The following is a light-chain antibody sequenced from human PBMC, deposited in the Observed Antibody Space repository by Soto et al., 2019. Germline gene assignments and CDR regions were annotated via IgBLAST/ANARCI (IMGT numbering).Light chain of an antibody. Sequence: DVVLTQSPLFLPVTLGQPASISCRSSQGLVFSDGNTYLSWFHQRPGQSPRRLIYKISNRDSGVPDRISGSGSGTDFTLIISRVEDEDVRLYSCMQGTHRPPTFGKGTNVQIK. V-gene: IGKV2-30*01. CDR3: MQGTHRPPT. J-gene: IGKJ1*01. CDR2: KIS. CDR1: QGLVFSDGNTY.